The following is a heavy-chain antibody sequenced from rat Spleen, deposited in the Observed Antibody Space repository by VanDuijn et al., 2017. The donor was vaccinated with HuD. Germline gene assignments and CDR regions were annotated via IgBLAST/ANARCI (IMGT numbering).Heavy chain of an antibody. CDR3: ARENYGGYKSYYWYFDF. Sequence: QVQLKESGPGRVQRSQTLALTCTVSGLSLTSTSVSWIRQLPGKGLEWMGVIWSNGGTDYNSAIKSRLSISRDTLKSQVFLKMNSLQTEDTAMYFCARENYGGYKSYYWYFDFWGPGTMVTVSS. CDR2: IWSNGGT. D-gene: IGHD1-11*01. J-gene: IGHJ1*01. CDR1: GLSLTSTS. V-gene: IGHV2-47*01.